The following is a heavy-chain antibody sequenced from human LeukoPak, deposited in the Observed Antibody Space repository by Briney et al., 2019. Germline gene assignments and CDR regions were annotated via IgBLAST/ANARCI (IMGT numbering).Heavy chain of an antibody. D-gene: IGHD3-16*01. J-gene: IGHJ4*03. CDR1: GYTFTSYG. CDR2: ISAYNGNT. Sequence: ASVKVSCKASGYTFTSYGISWVRQAPGQGLEWMGWISAYNGNTNYAQKLQGRVTMTTDTSKSTAYMELRSLRSDDTAVYYCARDRPLYDYVWGSHFDYWGKGTTVTISS. CDR3: ARDRPLYDYVWGSHFDY. V-gene: IGHV1-18*01.